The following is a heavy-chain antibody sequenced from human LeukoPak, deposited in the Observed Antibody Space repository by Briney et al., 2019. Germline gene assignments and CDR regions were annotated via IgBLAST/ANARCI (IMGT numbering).Heavy chain of an antibody. V-gene: IGHV1-3*01. CDR2: INAGNGNT. CDR1: GYTFTSYA. D-gene: IGHD2-2*01. J-gene: IGHJ4*02. CDR3: ARDPAHEGLDQPEFFDY. Sequence: ASVKVSCKASGYTFTSYAMHWVRQAPGQRLEWMGWINAGNGNTKYSQKFQGRVTITRDTSASTAYMELSSLRSEDTAVYYCARDPAHEGLDQPEFFDYWGQGTLVTVSS.